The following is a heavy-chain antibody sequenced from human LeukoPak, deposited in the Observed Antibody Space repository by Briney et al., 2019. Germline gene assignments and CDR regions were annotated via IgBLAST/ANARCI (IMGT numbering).Heavy chain of an antibody. CDR2: INTNTGNP. Sequence: ASVKVSCKASGYTFTSYAMNWVRQAPGQGLEWMGWINTNTGNPTYAQGFTGRFVFSLDTSVSTAYLQISSLKAEDTAVYYCARTNPPGCSSTSCYNGRYYYYGMDVWGQGTTVTVSS. CDR1: GYTFTSYA. CDR3: ARTNPPGCSSTSCYNGRYYYYGMDV. J-gene: IGHJ6*02. V-gene: IGHV7-4-1*02. D-gene: IGHD2-2*02.